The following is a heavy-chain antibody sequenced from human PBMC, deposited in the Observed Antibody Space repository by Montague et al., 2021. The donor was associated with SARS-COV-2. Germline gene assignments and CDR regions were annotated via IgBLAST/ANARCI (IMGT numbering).Heavy chain of an antibody. V-gene: IGHV4-34*01. J-gene: IGHJ6*02. CDR1: GGSFSGYY. CDR2: INHSGST. D-gene: IGHD2-15*01. Sequence: SETLSLTCAVYGGSFSGYYWSWIRQPPGKGLEWIGEINHSGSTNXNPSLKSRVTISVDTSKNQFSLKLSSVTAADTAVYYCARGPVDDNCSGGSCYSRYYYGMDVWGQGTTVTVFS. CDR3: ARGPVDDNCSGGSCYSRYYYGMDV.